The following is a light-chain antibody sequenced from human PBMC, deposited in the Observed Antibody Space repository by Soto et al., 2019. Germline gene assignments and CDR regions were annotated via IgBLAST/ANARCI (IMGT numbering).Light chain of an antibody. CDR1: QTVSTNF. J-gene: IGKJ2*01. CDR2: GAS. V-gene: IGKV3-20*01. Sequence: EIVLTQSPDTVSLSPGERATLSCRASQTVSTNFLAWYQQKPGQSPRLLIYGASSRATGIPDRFSGSGSETDFTLTIGRLEPEDFATYYCQQYGNTPYTFGQGTKLEIK. CDR3: QQYGNTPYT.